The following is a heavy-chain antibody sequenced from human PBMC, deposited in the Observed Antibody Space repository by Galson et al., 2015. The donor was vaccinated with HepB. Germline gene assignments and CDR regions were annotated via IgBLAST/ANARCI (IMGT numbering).Heavy chain of an antibody. J-gene: IGHJ3*02. Sequence: SVKVSCKASGYTFTSYYMHWVRQAPGQGLEWMGIINPSSGSTSYAQKFQGRVTMTRDTSTSTVYMELSSLRSEDTAVYYCARDDHDSSGSWAFDIWDQGTMVTVSS. D-gene: IGHD3-22*01. CDR2: INPSSGST. CDR1: GYTFTSYY. V-gene: IGHV1-46*01. CDR3: ARDDHDSSGSWAFDI.